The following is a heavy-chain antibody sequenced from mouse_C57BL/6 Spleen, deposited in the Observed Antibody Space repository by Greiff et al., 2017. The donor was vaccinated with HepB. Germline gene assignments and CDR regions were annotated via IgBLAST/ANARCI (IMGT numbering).Heavy chain of an antibody. D-gene: IGHD2-3*01. V-gene: IGHV1-63*01. CDR2: IYPGGGYT. J-gene: IGHJ2*01. CDR3: ARWDGYQYYFDY. Sequence: QVQLKQSGAELVRPGTSVKMSCKASGYTFTNYWIGWAKQRPGHGLEWIGDIYPGGGYTNYNEKFKGKATLTADKSSSTAYMQFSSLTSEDSAIYYCARWDGYQYYFDYWGQGTTLTVSS. CDR1: GYTFTNYW.